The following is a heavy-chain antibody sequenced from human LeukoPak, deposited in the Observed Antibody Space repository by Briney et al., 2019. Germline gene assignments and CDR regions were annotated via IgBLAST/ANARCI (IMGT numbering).Heavy chain of an antibody. CDR3: ARVLQWGYSSP. V-gene: IGHV4-30-4*08. Sequence: SETLSLTCTGSGGSISSGDYYWSWIRQPPGKGLEWIGYIYYSGSTYYNPSLKSRVTISVDTSKNQFSLKLSSVTAADTAVYYCARVLQWGYSSPWGQGTLVTVSS. CDR1: GGSISSGDYY. D-gene: IGHD5-18*01. J-gene: IGHJ4*02. CDR2: IYYSGST.